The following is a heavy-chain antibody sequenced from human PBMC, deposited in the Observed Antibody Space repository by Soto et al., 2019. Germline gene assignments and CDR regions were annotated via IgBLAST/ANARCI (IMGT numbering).Heavy chain of an antibody. Sequence: GGSLRLSCAASGFTFDDYTMHWVRQAPGKGLEWVSLISCDGGSTYYADSVKGRFTISRDNSKNTLYLQMNSLRAEDTAVYYCAKEGHSSGSDWFDPWGQGTLVTVSS. D-gene: IGHD6-19*01. CDR2: ISCDGGST. V-gene: IGHV3-43*01. J-gene: IGHJ5*02. CDR3: AKEGHSSGSDWFDP. CDR1: GFTFDDYT.